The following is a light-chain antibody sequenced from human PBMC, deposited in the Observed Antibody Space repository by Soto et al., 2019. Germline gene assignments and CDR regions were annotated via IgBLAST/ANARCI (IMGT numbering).Light chain of an antibody. J-gene: IGLJ1*01. CDR2: EVS. V-gene: IGLV2-18*02. CDR3: SSSTSSKTYV. CDR1: SSDVGSYNR. Sequence: TGTSSDVGSYNRVSWYQQPPGTAPKVMIYEVSNRPSGVPDRFSGSKYGNTVSLTISGLKPEDEADYSCSSSTSSKTYVFGTWTKVTVL.